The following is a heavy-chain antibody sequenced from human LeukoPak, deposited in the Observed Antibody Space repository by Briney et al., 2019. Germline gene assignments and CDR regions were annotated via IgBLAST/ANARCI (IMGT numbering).Heavy chain of an antibody. CDR2: IYCDDDK. D-gene: IGHD6-13*01. CDR1: GFSLSTSGVA. CDR3: AHSPGDIAAAVIDP. Sequence: SGPTLVKPTQALTLTCTFSGFSLSTSGVAVGWIRQPPGNALEWLALIYCDDDKRYSPPLKSRLTITKDTSKNQVVLTMTNMDPVDTATYYCAHSPGDIAAAVIDPWGQGTLVTVSS. J-gene: IGHJ5*02. V-gene: IGHV2-5*02.